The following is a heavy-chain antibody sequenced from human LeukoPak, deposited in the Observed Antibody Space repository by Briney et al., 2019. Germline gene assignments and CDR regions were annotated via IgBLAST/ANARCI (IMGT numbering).Heavy chain of an antibody. V-gene: IGHV4-39*07. D-gene: IGHD3-3*01. CDR2: IYYSGST. CDR1: GGSISSSSYY. CDR3: ARDNDFWSGYYNMGGYFDY. J-gene: IGHJ4*02. Sequence: SEALSLTCTVSGGSISSSSYYWGWIRQPPGKGLEWIGSIYYSGSTYYNPSLKSRVTISVDTSKNQFSLKLSSVTAADTAVYYCARDNDFWSGYYNMGGYFDYWGQGTLVTVSS.